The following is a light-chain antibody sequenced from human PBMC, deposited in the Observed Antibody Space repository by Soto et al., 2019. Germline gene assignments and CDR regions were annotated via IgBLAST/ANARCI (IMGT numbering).Light chain of an antibody. CDR1: QSVSSY. CDR3: QQRSNWPIT. J-gene: IGKJ5*01. CDR2: DAS. V-gene: IGKV3-11*01. Sequence: EIVLTQSPATLSLSPGERATLSCRASQSVSSYLAWYQQKPGQAPRLLIYDASNRATGIPARFSGSGSGTDFALTISSLEPEGFAVYYCQQRSNWPITVGQGTRLESK.